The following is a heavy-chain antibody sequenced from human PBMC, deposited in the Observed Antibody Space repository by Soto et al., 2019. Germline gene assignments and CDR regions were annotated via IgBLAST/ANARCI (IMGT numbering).Heavy chain of an antibody. V-gene: IGHV1-69*13. CDR2: IIPIFGTA. CDR3: ARVRHYYYDSSGYYADAFDI. J-gene: IGHJ3*02. D-gene: IGHD3-22*01. CDR1: GGTFSSYA. Sequence: VASVKVSCKASGGTFSSYAISWVRQAPGQGLEWMGGIIPIFGTANYAQKFQGRVTITADESTSTAYMELSSLRSEDTAVYYCARVRHYYYDSSGYYADAFDIWGQGTMVTVSS.